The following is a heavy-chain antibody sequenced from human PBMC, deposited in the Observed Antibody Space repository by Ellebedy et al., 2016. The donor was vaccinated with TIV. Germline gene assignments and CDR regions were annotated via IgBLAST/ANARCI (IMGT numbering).Heavy chain of an antibody. CDR3: ARHAGSWFSGVSKAVVY. CDR2: IYPGDSDI. CDR1: GYSFTDYW. Sequence: GESLKISCKGFGYSFTDYWIGWVRQMPGKGLEWMGIIYPGDSDIRYSPSFQGQVTISADKSISTAYLQWSSLKASDTAMYYCARHAGSWFSGVSKAVVYWGQGTLVTVSS. V-gene: IGHV5-51*01. J-gene: IGHJ4*02. D-gene: IGHD6-13*01.